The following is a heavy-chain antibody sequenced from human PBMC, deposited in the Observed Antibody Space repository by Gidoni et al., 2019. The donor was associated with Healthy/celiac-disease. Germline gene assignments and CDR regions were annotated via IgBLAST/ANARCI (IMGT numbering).Heavy chain of an antibody. V-gene: IGHV1-3*01. CDR1: GYTFTSYA. CDR3: ARAYGRGGVPAAPSSRALDY. D-gene: IGHD2-2*01. Sequence: QVQLVQSGAEVKKPGASVKVSCKASGYTFTSYAMHWVRQAPGQRLEWMGWINAGNGNTKYSQKFQGRVTITRDTSASTAYMELSSLRSEDTAVYYCARAYGRGGVPAAPSSRALDYWGQGTLVTVSS. J-gene: IGHJ4*02. CDR2: INAGNGNT.